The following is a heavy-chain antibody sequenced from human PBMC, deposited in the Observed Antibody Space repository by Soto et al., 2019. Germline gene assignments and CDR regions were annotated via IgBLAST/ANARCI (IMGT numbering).Heavy chain of an antibody. V-gene: IGHV3-33*01. CDR2: IWYDGNNK. CDR3: AARIAAATMFDY. Sequence: QVQLVESGGGVVQPGRSLRLSCAASGFTFSTYGMHWVRQAPGKGLEWVAVIWYDGNNKYYADSVKGRFSISRDNSKDTRFLQMNSLRAEDTAVYYCAARIAAATMFDYWGRGTLVTVSS. J-gene: IGHJ4*02. CDR1: GFTFSTYG. D-gene: IGHD6-13*01.